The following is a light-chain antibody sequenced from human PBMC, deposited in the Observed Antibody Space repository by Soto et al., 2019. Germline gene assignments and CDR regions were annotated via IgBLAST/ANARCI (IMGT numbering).Light chain of an antibody. CDR2: DVS. Sequence: QSALTQPASVSGSPGQSITISCTGTSSDVGGYNYVSWYQQHPGKAPKLMTYDVSNRPFGVSNRFSGSKSGNTASLTISGLQAEDEADYYCSSYTVSSSVVFGGGTKLTVL. CDR1: SSDVGGYNY. CDR3: SSYTVSSSVV. J-gene: IGLJ2*01. V-gene: IGLV2-14*01.